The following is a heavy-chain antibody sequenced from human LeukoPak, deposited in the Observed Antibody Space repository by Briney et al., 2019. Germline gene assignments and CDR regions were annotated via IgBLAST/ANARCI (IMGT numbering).Heavy chain of an antibody. CDR1: GFTFSIFA. J-gene: IGHJ4*02. CDR2: IDGGGSGR. CDR3: AKDQPADGYNSI. Sequence: GGSLRLSCAASGFTFSIFAMSWVRQAPGKGLEWVSTIDGGGSGRYYADSVKGRFTISRANSENTLYLQITRLRADDTAVYYCAKDQPADGYNSIWGRGTLVAVSS. V-gene: IGHV3-23*01. D-gene: IGHD5-24*01.